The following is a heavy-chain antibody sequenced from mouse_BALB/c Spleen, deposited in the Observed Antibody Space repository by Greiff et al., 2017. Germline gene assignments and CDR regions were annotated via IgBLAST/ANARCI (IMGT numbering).Heavy chain of an antibody. D-gene: IGHD3-2*02. CDR3: ARSGGDY. J-gene: IGHJ4*01. CDR1: GYAFSSSW. Sequence: QVQLQQSGPELVKPGASVKISCKASGYAFSSSWMNWVKQRPGQGLEWIGRIYPGDGDTNYNGKFKGKATLTADKSSSTAYMQLSSLTSVDSAVYFCARSGGDYWGQGTSVTVSS. CDR2: IYPGDGDT. V-gene: IGHV1-82*01.